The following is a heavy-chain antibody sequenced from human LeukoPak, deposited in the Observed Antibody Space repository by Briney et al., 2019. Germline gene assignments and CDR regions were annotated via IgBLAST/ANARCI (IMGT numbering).Heavy chain of an antibody. Sequence: ASVKVSCKASGYTFTGYYMRWVRQAPGQGLEWVGWINPNSGGTDYAQKFQGRVTMARDTSISTAYMELSSLTSDDTAVYYCSRGRADGYSGYDFGDYWGQGTLVTVSS. V-gene: IGHV1-2*02. CDR1: GYTFTGYY. CDR2: INPNSGGT. D-gene: IGHD5-12*01. J-gene: IGHJ4*02. CDR3: SRGRADGYSGYDFGDY.